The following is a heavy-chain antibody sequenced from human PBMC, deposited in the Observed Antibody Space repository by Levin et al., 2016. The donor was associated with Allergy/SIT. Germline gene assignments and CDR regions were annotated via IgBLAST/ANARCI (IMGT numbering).Heavy chain of an antibody. J-gene: IGHJ3*02. D-gene: IGHD4-17*01. CDR1: GYTFTSYG. V-gene: IGHV1-18*01. CDR2: ISAYNGNT. CDR3: ARDLVAATVTIGAFDI. Sequence: ASVKVSCKASGYTFTSYGISWVRQAPGQGLEWMGWISAYNGNTNYAQKLQGRVTMTTDTSTSTAYMELRSLRSDDTAVYYCARDLVAATVTIGAFDIWGQGTMVTVSS.